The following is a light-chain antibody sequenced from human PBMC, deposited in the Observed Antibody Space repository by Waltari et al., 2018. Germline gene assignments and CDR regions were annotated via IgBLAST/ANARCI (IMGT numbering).Light chain of an antibody. J-gene: IGLJ1*01. CDR1: SSDVGGYTY. V-gene: IGLV2-11*01. CDR2: DVS. Sequence: QSALTQPRPVSGSPGQSVTIPCTGTSSDVGGYTYVSWYQQHPGKAPKLMIYDVSKRPSGVPDRFSGSKSGNTASLTISGLQAEDEADYYCCSYAGSYVFGTGTKVTVL. CDR3: CSYAGSYV.